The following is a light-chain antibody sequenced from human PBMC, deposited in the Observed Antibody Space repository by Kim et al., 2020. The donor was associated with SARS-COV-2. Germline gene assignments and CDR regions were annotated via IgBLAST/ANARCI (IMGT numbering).Light chain of an antibody. V-gene: IGKV3-20*01. CDR1: PTISNNF. Sequence: LSPGESATLSCRATPTISNNFLGWFQQKPGQAPRLLVYGASSRATGIPDRFRGSGSGTDFTLTISRLEPEDFAVYYCQQYGSSSLTFGGGTKLEI. CDR2: GAS. J-gene: IGKJ4*01. CDR3: QQYGSSSLT.